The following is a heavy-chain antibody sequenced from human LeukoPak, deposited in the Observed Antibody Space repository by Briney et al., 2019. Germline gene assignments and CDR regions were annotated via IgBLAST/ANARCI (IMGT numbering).Heavy chain of an antibody. CDR1: GFTFSSYG. J-gene: IGHJ4*02. CDR3: AKGTGIAVAGPDY. Sequence: GGSLRLSCAASGFTFSSYGMHWVRQAPGKGLEWMAVIWYDGSSKYYADSVKGRFTISRDNSKNTLYLQMNSLRAEDTAVYYCAKGTGIAVAGPDYWGQGTLVTVSS. D-gene: IGHD6-19*01. V-gene: IGHV3-33*06. CDR2: IWYDGSSK.